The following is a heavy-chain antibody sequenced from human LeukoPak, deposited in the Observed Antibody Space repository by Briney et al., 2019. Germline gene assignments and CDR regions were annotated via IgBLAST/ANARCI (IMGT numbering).Heavy chain of an antibody. Sequence: GGSLRLSCAASGFDFSPLEMSWVRQAPGTGLEWVSFISGGSEATHYADSVRGRFTISRDNAKNSLYLEMRSLRAEDTAVYYCAASLSGWYGPSAFYWGQGTRVTVSS. CDR2: ISGGSEAT. V-gene: IGHV3-48*03. CDR1: GFDFSPLE. J-gene: IGHJ4*02. D-gene: IGHD6-19*01. CDR3: AASLSGWYGPSAFY.